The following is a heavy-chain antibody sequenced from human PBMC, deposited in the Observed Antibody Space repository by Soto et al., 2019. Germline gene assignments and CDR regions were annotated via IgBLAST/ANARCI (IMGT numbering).Heavy chain of an antibody. J-gene: IGHJ6*03. CDR2: INPTGGVT. D-gene: IGHD5-12*01. V-gene: IGHV1-2*04. Sequence: QVQLVQSGAEVRKPGASVTVSCRSSGDSFNDYYIHWVRQAPGQGFEWMGWINPTGGVTKYAQKCQGWVSMTRDTSIRTVYMQLSRLRSDDTAVYYCARESGGATATLDYYYFYMDVWGTGTTVTVSS. CDR3: ARESGGATATLDYYYFYMDV. CDR1: GDSFNDYY.